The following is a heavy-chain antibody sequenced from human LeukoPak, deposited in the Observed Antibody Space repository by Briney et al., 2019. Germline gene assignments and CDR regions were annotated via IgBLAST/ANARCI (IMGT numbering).Heavy chain of an antibody. Sequence: GGSLRLSCAASGFTFSDHYMTWIRQAPGKGLEWLSYISPSGSDMNNADSVKGRFTISRDNAKRSLYLQMNSLRAEDTAVYYCTRGALEAGYSYGSYYFDYWGQGTLVTVSS. CDR2: ISPSGSDM. CDR3: TRGALEAGYSYGSYYFDY. CDR1: GFTFSDHY. V-gene: IGHV3-11*01. D-gene: IGHD5-18*01. J-gene: IGHJ4*02.